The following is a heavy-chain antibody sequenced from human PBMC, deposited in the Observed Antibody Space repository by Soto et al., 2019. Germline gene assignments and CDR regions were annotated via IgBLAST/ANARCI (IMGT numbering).Heavy chain of an antibody. CDR2: IYSEADGGTV. D-gene: IGHD6-19*01. V-gene: IGHV3-15*01. CDR1: GFTFNNAW. CDR3: TTTWEQWLRRWY. J-gene: IGHJ4*02. Sequence: EVQLVESGGGLVKPGGSLRLSCAASGFTFNNAWLSWVRQAPGKGLEWVGRIYSEADGGTVDYAAPVKGRFTISRDDSKNTLYLQMNSLKTEDTAVYYCTTTWEQWLRRWYWGQGTLVTVSS.